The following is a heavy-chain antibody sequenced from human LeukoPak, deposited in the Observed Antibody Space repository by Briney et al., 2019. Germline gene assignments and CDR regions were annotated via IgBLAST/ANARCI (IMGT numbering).Heavy chain of an antibody. CDR1: GFTFSSYW. Sequence: GGSLRLSCAASGFTFSSYWVSWVRQAPGKGLEWVANIKQDGSEKYYVDSVKGRFTISRDNAKNSLYLQMNSLRAEDTAVYYCARGTGDYEYYFDYWGQGTLVTVSS. CDR2: IKQDGSEK. V-gene: IGHV3-7*01. J-gene: IGHJ4*02. CDR3: ARGTGDYEYYFDY. D-gene: IGHD4-17*01.